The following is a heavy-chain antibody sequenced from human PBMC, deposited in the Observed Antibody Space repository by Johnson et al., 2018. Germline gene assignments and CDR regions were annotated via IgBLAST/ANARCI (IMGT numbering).Heavy chain of an antibody. CDR3: AGWRSGLYSVLDHYYYMDV. V-gene: IGHV4-59*01. CDR2: IYYSGST. D-gene: IGHD1-26*01. Sequence: QVQLQESGPGRVKPSETLSLTCSVSGVSITNYYWSWIRQPPGKGLEWIGYIYYSGSTDYNPSLKSRVTISVDTSKRHFSLMLSSVTAADTAVYYCAGWRSGLYSVLDHYYYMDVGGKGTTVTVSS. CDR1: GVSITNYY. J-gene: IGHJ6*03.